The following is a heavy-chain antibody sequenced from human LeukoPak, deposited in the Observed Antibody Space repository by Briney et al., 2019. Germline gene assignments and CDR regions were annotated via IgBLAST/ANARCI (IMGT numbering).Heavy chain of an antibody. CDR3: ARGGDYKNDY. CDR1: GFTFSSYW. D-gene: IGHD4-17*01. V-gene: IGHV3-74*01. CDR2: INGAGSSI. J-gene: IGHJ4*02. Sequence: GGSLRLSCAASGFTFSSYWMHWVRQTPGKGLVWVSRINGAGSSISYADSVKGRVTITRDNAKNTLYLQMNNLRAEDTAVYYCARGGDYKNDYWGQGTLVTVSS.